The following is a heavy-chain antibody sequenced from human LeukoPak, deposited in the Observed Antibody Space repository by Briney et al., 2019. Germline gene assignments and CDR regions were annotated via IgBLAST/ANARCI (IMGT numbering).Heavy chain of an antibody. CDR2: IYPGDSDT. Sequence: GESLKISCKGSGYRFPSYRIGWVRQMPGKGLEWMGIIYPGDSDTRYSPSFQGQVTISADKSISTAYLQWSSLKASDTAMYYCARLRGYVWGSYRYDAFDIWGQGTMVTVSS. V-gene: IGHV5-51*01. D-gene: IGHD3-16*02. CDR3: ARLRGYVWGSYRYDAFDI. CDR1: GYRFPSYR. J-gene: IGHJ3*02.